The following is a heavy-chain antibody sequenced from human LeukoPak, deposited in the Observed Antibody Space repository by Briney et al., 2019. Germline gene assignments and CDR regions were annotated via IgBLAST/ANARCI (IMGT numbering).Heavy chain of an antibody. J-gene: IGHJ4*02. Sequence: SETLSLTCAVSGASFNDYYWSWVRQTPGKGLEWIGEINHSGYTNDSPSLKSRVTLSIDTSRKQFSLNLRSVTVADTGIYYCTRMTTGHDYWGQGTLVTVSS. CDR1: GASFNDYY. CDR2: INHSGYT. D-gene: IGHD4-17*01. V-gene: IGHV4-34*01. CDR3: TRMTTGHDY.